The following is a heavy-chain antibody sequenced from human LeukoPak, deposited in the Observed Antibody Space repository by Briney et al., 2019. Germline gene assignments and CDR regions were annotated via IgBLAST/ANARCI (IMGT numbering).Heavy chain of an antibody. Sequence: SGPTQSKPKPTLTLCFIIAGFSLSISGVGVGWIRQPPGKALEWLALIYWDDERRYSPCLKSRLPITKDTSKNQVVLTMTNMDPEDTATYYGARSLRLAPRIHYFDFWGRRGILSVSS. D-gene: IGHD3-9*01. CDR3: ARSLRLAPRIHYFDF. J-gene: IGHJ4*02. CDR1: GFSLSISGVG. CDR2: IYWDDER. V-gene: IGHV2-5*02.